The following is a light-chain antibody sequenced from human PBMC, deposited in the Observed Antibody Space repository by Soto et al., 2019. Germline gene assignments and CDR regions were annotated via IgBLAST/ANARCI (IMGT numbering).Light chain of an antibody. Sequence: EIVLTQSPATLSLSPGERATLSCRASQSVSSYLAWYQQKPGQAPRLLIYAASSRATGIPARFSGSGSGTDFTLTISGLEPEDFAVYYCQQRSNWPVTFGQGTKVEIK. J-gene: IGKJ1*01. CDR2: AAS. CDR1: QSVSSY. CDR3: QQRSNWPVT. V-gene: IGKV3-11*01.